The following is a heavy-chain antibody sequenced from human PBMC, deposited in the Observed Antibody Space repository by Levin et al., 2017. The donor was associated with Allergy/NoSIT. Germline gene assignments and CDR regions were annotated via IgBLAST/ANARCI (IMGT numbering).Heavy chain of an antibody. CDR1: GGTFSSYA. Sequence: ASVKVSCKASGGTFSSYAISWVRQAPGQGLEWMGGIIPIFGTANYAQKFQGRVTITADESTSTAYMELSSLRSEDTAVYYCARELYEVVIAARPGSGMDVWGQGTTVTVSS. CDR2: IIPIFGTA. V-gene: IGHV1-69*13. D-gene: IGHD6-6*01. CDR3: ARELYEVVIAARPGSGMDV. J-gene: IGHJ6*02.